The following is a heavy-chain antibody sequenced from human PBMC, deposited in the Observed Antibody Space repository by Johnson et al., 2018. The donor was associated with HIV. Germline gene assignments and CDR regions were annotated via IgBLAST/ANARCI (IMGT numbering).Heavy chain of an antibody. CDR3: AKGGVAAAKGAFDI. D-gene: IGHD6-25*01. Sequence: QVQLVESGGGVVQPERSLRLSCAASGFTFSSYAMHWVRQAPGKGLEWVACISYDGSNKHYAGSVKGRFTISRDNSKNTLYLQMNSLRTEDTALYYCAKGGVAAAKGAFDIWGQGTMVTVSS. CDR1: GFTFSSYA. J-gene: IGHJ3*02. CDR2: ISYDGSNK. V-gene: IGHV3-30*04.